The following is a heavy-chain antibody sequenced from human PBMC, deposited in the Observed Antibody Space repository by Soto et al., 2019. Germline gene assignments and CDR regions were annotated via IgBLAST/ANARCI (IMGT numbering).Heavy chain of an antibody. CDR3: ARDLFKVAVALTYYYYGMDV. D-gene: IGHD6-19*01. CDR2: INPSGGST. V-gene: IGHV1-46*01. Sequence: GASVKVSCKASGYTFTSYYMHWVRQAPGQGLEWMGIINPSGGSTSYAQKFQGRVTMTRDTSTSTVYMELSSLRSEDTAVYYCARDLFKVAVALTYYYYGMDVWAKGPRSPSP. J-gene: IGHJ6*02. CDR1: GYTFTSYY.